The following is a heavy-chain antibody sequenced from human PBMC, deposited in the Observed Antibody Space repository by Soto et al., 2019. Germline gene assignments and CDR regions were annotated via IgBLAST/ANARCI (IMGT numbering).Heavy chain of an antibody. CDR3: ARKPGGYAYFDF. CDR1: GDSVSSTSAA. V-gene: IGHV6-1*01. D-gene: IGHD3-16*01. CDR2: TYYRSKWYK. J-gene: IGHJ4*02. Sequence: QVQLQQSGPGLVKPSQTLSLTCAISGDSVSSTSAAWNWIRQSPSRGLEWLGRTYYRSKWYKDYAVSVKSRITHNAETTKNQFSLQLNSVTPEDTAVYYCARKPGGYAYFDFWGQGTLVTVSS.